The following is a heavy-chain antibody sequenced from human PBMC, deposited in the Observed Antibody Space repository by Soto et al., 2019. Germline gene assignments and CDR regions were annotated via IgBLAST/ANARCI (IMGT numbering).Heavy chain of an antibody. CDR3: AKDRGWLAERYYYGMDV. CDR2: ISYDGSNK. D-gene: IGHD6-19*01. CDR1: GFTFSSYG. J-gene: IGHJ6*02. V-gene: IGHV3-30*18. Sequence: QVQLVESGGGVVQPGRSLRLSCAASGFTFSSYGMHWVRQAPGKGLEWVAVISYDGSNKYYADFVKGRFTISRDNSKNTLYLQMNSLRAEDTAVYYCAKDRGWLAERYYYGMDVWGQGTTVTVSS.